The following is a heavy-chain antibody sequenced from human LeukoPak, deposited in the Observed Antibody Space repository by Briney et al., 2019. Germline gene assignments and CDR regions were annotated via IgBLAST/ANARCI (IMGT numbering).Heavy chain of an antibody. Sequence: PGGSLRLSCAASGFTFNNYSMNWVRQAPGKGLEWVSSISSSSSYIYYADSVKGRFTISRDNSKNTLYLQMNSLRAEDTAVYYCARALPGPYGSGSWAPDYWGQGTLVTVSS. CDR3: ARALPGPYGSGSWAPDY. D-gene: IGHD3-10*01. V-gene: IGHV3-21*04. CDR1: GFTFNNYS. CDR2: ISSSSSYI. J-gene: IGHJ4*02.